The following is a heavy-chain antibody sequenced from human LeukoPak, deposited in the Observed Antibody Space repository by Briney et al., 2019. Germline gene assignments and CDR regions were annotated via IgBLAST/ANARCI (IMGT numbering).Heavy chain of an antibody. J-gene: IGHJ4*02. Sequence: PGGSLRLSCAASGFTVNSNYMSWVRQAPGKGLEWVSGIYSGDTIDYTDYVRGGFTISRDNSKNTLYLQMNSLRADDTAVYYCARGVGTTFHFDYWGQGTLVTVSS. CDR2: IYSGDTI. CDR1: GFTVNSNY. CDR3: ARGVGTTFHFDY. D-gene: IGHD1-26*01. V-gene: IGHV3-53*01.